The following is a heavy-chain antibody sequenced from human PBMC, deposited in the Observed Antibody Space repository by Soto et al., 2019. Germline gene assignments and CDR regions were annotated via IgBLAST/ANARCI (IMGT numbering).Heavy chain of an antibody. J-gene: IGHJ4*02. V-gene: IGHV1-18*01. CDR2: ISVDNGNT. CDR1: GYSFATSG. Sequence: QVKLVQSGTEVKKPGASIKVSCKASGYSFATSGMTWVRQAPGQGLEWMGWISVDNGNTNYDQNLQDRVTMTTDTSTNTAYLELSSLRSDDPAVYYCARAGQSCDASRYAGWGQGTLVTASS. D-gene: IGHD3-16*01. CDR3: ARAGQSCDASRYAG.